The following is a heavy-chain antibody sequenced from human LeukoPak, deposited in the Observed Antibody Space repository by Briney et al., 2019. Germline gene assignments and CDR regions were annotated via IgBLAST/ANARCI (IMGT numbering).Heavy chain of an antibody. V-gene: IGHV1-46*01. CDR3: ARIGSSHYFDF. CDR1: GYTFTSYY. Sequence: ASVKVSCKASGYTFTSYYMHWVRQAPGQGLEWMGIINPGGGGTSYAQKFQGRVTMTRDTSTSTVYMELSSLRSEDTAVYYCARIGSSHYFDFWGQGTLVTVSS. CDR2: INPGGGGT. J-gene: IGHJ4*02. D-gene: IGHD2-2*01.